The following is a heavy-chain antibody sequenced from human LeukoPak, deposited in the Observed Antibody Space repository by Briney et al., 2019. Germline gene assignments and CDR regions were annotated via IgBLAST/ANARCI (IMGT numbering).Heavy chain of an antibody. Sequence: PGGSLRLSCAASGFTFSSYAMSWVRQAPGKGLEWVSAISGSGGSTYYADSVKGRFTISRDNSKNTLYLQMNSLRAEDTAVYYCAVYDFWSGYYFDAFDIWGQGTMVTVSS. D-gene: IGHD3-3*01. CDR1: GFTFSSYA. CDR3: AVYDFWSGYYFDAFDI. CDR2: ISGSGGST. J-gene: IGHJ3*02. V-gene: IGHV3-23*01.